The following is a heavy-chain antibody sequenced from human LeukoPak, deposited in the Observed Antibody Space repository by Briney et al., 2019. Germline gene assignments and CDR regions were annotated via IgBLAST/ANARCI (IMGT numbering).Heavy chain of an antibody. CDR2: IIPILGTA. Sequence: GASVKVSCKASGGTFSSYAISWVRQAPGQGLEWMGRIIPILGTANYAQKFQGRVTITADKSTSTAYMELSSLRSEDTAVYYCAGPPNCSGGSCYSGIDYYGMDVWGQGTTVTVSS. V-gene: IGHV1-69*04. J-gene: IGHJ6*02. CDR1: GGTFSSYA. D-gene: IGHD2-15*01. CDR3: AGPPNCSGGSCYSGIDYYGMDV.